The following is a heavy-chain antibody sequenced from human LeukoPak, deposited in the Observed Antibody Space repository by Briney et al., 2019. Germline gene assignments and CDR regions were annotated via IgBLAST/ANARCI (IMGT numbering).Heavy chain of an antibody. CDR3: ARLLYDVLTGYARGRNAFDI. Sequence: SETLSLTCTVSAGSISSGGYYWSWLRQHPGNGLEWIGYIYYSGTTYYNPSLKSRVTISVDRAKNQFSLTLSSVTSADTAVYYCARLLYDVLTGYARGRNAFDIWGQGTMVTVSS. CDR2: IYYSGTT. CDR1: AGSISSGGYY. V-gene: IGHV4-31*03. D-gene: IGHD3-9*01. J-gene: IGHJ3*02.